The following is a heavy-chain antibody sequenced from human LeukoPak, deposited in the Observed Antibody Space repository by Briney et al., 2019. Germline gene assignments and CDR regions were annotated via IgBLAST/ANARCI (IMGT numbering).Heavy chain of an antibody. Sequence: GASVKVSCKASGYPFTTYDINWVRQAPGQGLEWVAWMNPNSGGTVYAQKFQGRVTLARDTSIGTAYMELNSLRAEDTAVYYCARDLLRHRYDYWGQGTLVTVSS. J-gene: IGHJ4*02. V-gene: IGHV1-8*01. CDR2: MNPNSGGT. CDR3: ARDLLRHRYDY. CDR1: GYPFTTYD.